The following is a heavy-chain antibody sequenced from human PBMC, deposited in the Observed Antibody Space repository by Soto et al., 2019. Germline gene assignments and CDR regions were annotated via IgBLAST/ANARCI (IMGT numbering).Heavy chain of an antibody. D-gene: IGHD5-12*01. CDR2: INPNTGDT. Sequence: ASVKVSCKASGYTFIGYYIHWVRQAPGQGLEWMGWINPNTGDTNFAQKFQGRVTMTRDTSISTVYMELSRLTSDDTALYYCARGAPAVASTVFHYWRHGTLVTVSS. V-gene: IGHV1-2*02. J-gene: IGHJ4*01. CDR1: GYTFIGYY. CDR3: ARGAPAVASTVFHY.